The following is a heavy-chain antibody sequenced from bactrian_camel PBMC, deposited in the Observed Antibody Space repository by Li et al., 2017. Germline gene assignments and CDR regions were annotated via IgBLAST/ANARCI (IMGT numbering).Heavy chain of an antibody. J-gene: IGHJ4*01. CDR2: IWPGGNVP. Sequence: VQLVESGGGSVEAGRSLTLSCTVSGYTFSDYCVGWFRRAPGKGGEGVAAIWPGGNVPKYSDSVNGRFTISQDAAKRTVYLEMNSLKPEDTAMYYCAAGYMGCGLRWDSVSHWRYWGQGTQVTVS. CDR3: AAGYMGCGLRWDSVSHWRY. V-gene: IGHV3S40*01. CDR1: GYTFSDYC. D-gene: IGHD3*01.